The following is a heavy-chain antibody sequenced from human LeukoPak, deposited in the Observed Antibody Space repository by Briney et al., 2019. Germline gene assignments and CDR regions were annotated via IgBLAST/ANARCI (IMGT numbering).Heavy chain of an antibody. Sequence: PGGSLRLSCAASGFTFSSYEMNWVRQAPGKGLEWVSYISSSGSTIYYADSVKGRFTISRDNAKNSLYLQMNSLRAEDTAVYYCARHDYGDYSLFNYWGQGTLVTVSS. V-gene: IGHV3-48*03. CDR1: GFTFSSYE. J-gene: IGHJ4*02. D-gene: IGHD4-17*01. CDR2: ISSSGSTI. CDR3: ARHDYGDYSLFNY.